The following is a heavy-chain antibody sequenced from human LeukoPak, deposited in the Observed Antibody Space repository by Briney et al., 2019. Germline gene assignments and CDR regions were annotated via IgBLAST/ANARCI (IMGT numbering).Heavy chain of an antibody. D-gene: IGHD5-12*01. J-gene: IGHJ6*03. Sequence: GESLKISCKGSGYNFTNYWIGWVRQMPGKGLEWMGIIYPGDSDTRYNPSFQGQVTISADKSITTAYLQWSSLKASDTAMYYCARQRGVVAPYYYYMDVWGKGTTVTVSS. CDR2: IYPGDSDT. CDR3: ARQRGVVAPYYYYMDV. CDR1: GYNFTNYW. V-gene: IGHV5-51*01.